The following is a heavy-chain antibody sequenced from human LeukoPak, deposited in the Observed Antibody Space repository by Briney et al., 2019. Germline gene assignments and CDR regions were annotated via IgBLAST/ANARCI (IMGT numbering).Heavy chain of an antibody. CDR2: IYYSGST. CDR1: GGSISSGSYY. Sequence: SETLSLTCTVSGGSISSGSYYWRWIRQPAGKGLEWIGSIYYSGSTYYNPSLKSRVTISVDTSKNQFSLKLSSVTAADTAVYYCATQGYSIAAAGDIDYWGQGTLVTVSS. J-gene: IGHJ4*02. D-gene: IGHD6-13*01. V-gene: IGHV4-39*07. CDR3: ATQGYSIAAAGDIDY.